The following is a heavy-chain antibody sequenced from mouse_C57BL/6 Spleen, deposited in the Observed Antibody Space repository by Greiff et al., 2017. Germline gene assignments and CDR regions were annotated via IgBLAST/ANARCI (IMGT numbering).Heavy chain of an antibody. D-gene: IGHD2-1*01. V-gene: IGHV1-47*01. CDR2: FHPYNDDT. Sequence: QVHVKQSGAELVKPGASVKMSCKASGYTFTTYPIEWMKQNHGKSLEWIGNFHPYNDDTKYNEKFKGKATLTVEKSSSTVYLELSRLTSDDSAVYYCARGGGNYPYWYFDVWGTGTTVTVSS. CDR1: GYTFTTYP. CDR3: ARGGGNYPYWYFDV. J-gene: IGHJ1*03.